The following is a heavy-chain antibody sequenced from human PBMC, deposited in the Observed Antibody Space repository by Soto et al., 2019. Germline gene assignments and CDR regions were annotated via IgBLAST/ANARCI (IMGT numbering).Heavy chain of an antibody. CDR2: ISGSGGST. D-gene: IGHD3-22*01. J-gene: IGHJ3*02. CDR1: GFTFSSYA. V-gene: IGHV3-23*01. CDR3: AKDGGDSSGYDAFDI. Sequence: GGSLRLSCAASGFTFSSYAMSWFRQAPGKGLELVSAISGSGGSTYYADSVKGRFTISRDNSKNTLYLQMNSLRAEDRAVYYCAKDGGDSSGYDAFDIWGQGKMVTVSS.